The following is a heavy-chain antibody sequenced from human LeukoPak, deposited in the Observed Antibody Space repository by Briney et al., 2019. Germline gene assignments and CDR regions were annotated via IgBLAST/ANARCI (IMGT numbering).Heavy chain of an antibody. V-gene: IGHV3-30-3*01. D-gene: IGHD3-22*01. Sequence: HPGGSLRLSCAASGFTFSTYAMHWVRQTPGKGLEWVAVISYDGNNKYYADSVKGRFTISRDNSKNTLYLQMNSLRAEDTAVYYCARGLTFYYDSSGFYGPDYWGQGTLVTVSS. CDR1: GFTFSTYA. J-gene: IGHJ4*02. CDR3: ARGLTFYYDSSGFYGPDY. CDR2: ISYDGNNK.